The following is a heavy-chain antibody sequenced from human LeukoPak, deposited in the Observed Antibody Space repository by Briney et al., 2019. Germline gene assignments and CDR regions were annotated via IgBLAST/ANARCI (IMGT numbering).Heavy chain of an antibody. J-gene: IGHJ6*02. CDR1: SGSFRSTIYY. V-gene: IGHV4-39*01. D-gene: IGHD4-11*01. CDR3: ARLTTVAPYYGVDV. CDR2: IYYSGGT. Sequence: SETLSLTCTVSSGSFRSTIYYWGWIRQPPGKGLEWIGSIYYSGGTYYNPSLKSRVTISVDTSKNQFSLKLTSVTAADTAVYYCARLTTVAPYYGVDVWGQGTTVTVSS.